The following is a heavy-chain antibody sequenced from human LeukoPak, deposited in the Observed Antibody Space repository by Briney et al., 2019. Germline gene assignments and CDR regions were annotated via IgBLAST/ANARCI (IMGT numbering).Heavy chain of an antibody. CDR2: FDPEDGET. V-gene: IGHV1-24*01. J-gene: IGHJ6*02. CDR1: RYTLTELS. Sequence: ASVKVSCKVSRYTLTELSMHWVRQAPGKGLEWMGGFDPEDGETIYAQKFQGRVTMTEDTSTDTAYMELSSLRSEDTAVYYCATLDSSSYYYGMDVWGQGTTVTVSS. D-gene: IGHD6-13*01. CDR3: ATLDSSSYYYGMDV.